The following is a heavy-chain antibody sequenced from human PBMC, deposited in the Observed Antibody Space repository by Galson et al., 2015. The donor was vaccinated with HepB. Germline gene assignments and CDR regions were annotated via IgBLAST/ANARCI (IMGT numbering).Heavy chain of an antibody. CDR2: ISYSGSA. J-gene: IGHJ3*01. CDR3: ARASSGTDDIGYASDL. CDR1: GGSITNTNSY. V-gene: IGHV4-39*01. D-gene: IGHD3-22*01. Sequence: LSLTCTVSGGSITNTNSYWAWIRQPPGNGLAWIGNISYSGSAHYNPSLKSRVTISADTSKNQFSLRLSSVTAADTAVYFCARASSGTDDIGYASDLWGQGTMVTVSS.